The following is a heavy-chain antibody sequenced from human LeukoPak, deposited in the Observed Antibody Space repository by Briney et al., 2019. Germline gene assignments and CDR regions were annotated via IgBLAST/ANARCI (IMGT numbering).Heavy chain of an antibody. V-gene: IGHV5-51*01. J-gene: IGHJ4*02. CDR1: GYSFTSYL. CDR2: IYPGDSDT. CDR3: ARQVIWTGAEDYFDY. Sequence: GESLKISCKVSGYSFTSYLIGWVRQMPGKGLEWMGIIYPGDSDTRYSPSFQGQVTISADKSISTAYLQWSSLKASDTAMYFCARQVIWTGAEDYFDYWGQGTLVTVSS. D-gene: IGHD3/OR15-3a*01.